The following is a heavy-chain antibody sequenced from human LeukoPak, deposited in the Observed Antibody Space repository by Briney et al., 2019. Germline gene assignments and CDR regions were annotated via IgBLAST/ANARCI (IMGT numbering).Heavy chain of an antibody. Sequence: SETLSLTCAVYGGSFSGYYWSWIRQPPGRGLEWIGEINHSGSTNYNPSLKSRVTISVDTSKNQFSLKLSSVTAADTAVYYCAKLAEGAAAGADDAFDIWGQGTMVTVSS. D-gene: IGHD6-13*01. J-gene: IGHJ3*02. V-gene: IGHV4-34*01. CDR3: AKLAEGAAAGADDAFDI. CDR2: INHSGST. CDR1: GGSFSGYY.